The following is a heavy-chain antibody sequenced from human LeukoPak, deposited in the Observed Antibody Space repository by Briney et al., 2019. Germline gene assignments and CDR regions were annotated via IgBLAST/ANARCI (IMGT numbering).Heavy chain of an antibody. J-gene: IGHJ4*02. CDR3: AKLYNDYGDENFDY. Sequence: QPGGFLRLSCAASGFTFSSYVMSWVRQAPGKGLEWVSAISGGGGSTYYADSVKGRFTFSRDTSKNTLYLQMNSLRAEDTAVYYCAKLYNDYGDENFDYWGQGTLVTVSS. CDR1: GFTFSSYV. D-gene: IGHD4-17*01. CDR2: ISGGGGST. V-gene: IGHV3-23*01.